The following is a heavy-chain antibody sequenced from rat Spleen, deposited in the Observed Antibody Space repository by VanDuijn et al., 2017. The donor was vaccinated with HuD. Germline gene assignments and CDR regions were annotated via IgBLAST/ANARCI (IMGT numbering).Heavy chain of an antibody. CDR2: ISTGGGNT. CDR1: GFTFSNYH. V-gene: IGHV5-27*01. CDR3: TRGGNYALDA. J-gene: IGHJ4*01. D-gene: IGHD1-10*01. Sequence: EVQLVESGGGLVQPGRSLKLSCAASGFTFSNYHMAWVRQAPTKGLEWVASISTGGGNTYYRDSVKGRFTISRDNAKSTLSLQMNSLRSEDTATYYCTRGGNYALDAWGQGASVTVSS.